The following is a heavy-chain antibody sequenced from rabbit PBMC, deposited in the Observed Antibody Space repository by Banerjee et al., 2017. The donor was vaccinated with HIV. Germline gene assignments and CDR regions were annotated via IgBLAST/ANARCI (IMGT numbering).Heavy chain of an antibody. V-gene: IGHV1S40*01. CDR2: IYTGSGST. D-gene: IGHD4-1*01. CDR3: ARDLAGVIGWNFDL. Sequence: QSLEESGGDLVKPGASLTLTCTASGFDFSSNAMCWVRQAPGKGLEWIGCIYTGSGSTYYASWAKGRFTISKTSSTTVTLQMTSLTAADTATYFCARDLAGVIGWNFDLWGQGTLVPS. J-gene: IGHJ4*01. CDR1: GFDFSSNA.